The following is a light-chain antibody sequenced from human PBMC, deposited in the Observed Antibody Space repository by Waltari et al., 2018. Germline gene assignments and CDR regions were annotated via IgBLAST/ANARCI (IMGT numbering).Light chain of an antibody. CDR2: DVN. V-gene: IGLV2-11*01. Sequence: QSALTQPRSVSGSPGQSVAIPCTPTTSDVGGYQYFPWYQQHPGKAPKLIIYDVNKRPSGVPDRFSGSKSGNTASPTISGLHSEDEADYYCCSYTAPYVVFGGGTKVTVL. CDR1: TSDVGGYQY. CDR3: CSYTAPYVV. J-gene: IGLJ2*01.